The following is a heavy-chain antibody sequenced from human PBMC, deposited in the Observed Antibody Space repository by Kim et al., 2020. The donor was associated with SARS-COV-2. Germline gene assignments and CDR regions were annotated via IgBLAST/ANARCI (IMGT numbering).Heavy chain of an antibody. V-gene: IGHV4-34*01. D-gene: IGHD2-15*01. J-gene: IGHJ4*02. Sequence: SETLSLTCAVYGGSFSGYYWSWIRQPPGKGLEWIGEINHSGSTNYNPSLKSRVTISVDTSKNQFSLKLSSVTAADTAVYYCARGWRYCSGGSCYNSFDYWGQGTLVTVSS. CDR1: GGSFSGYY. CDR3: ARGWRYCSGGSCYNSFDY. CDR2: INHSGST.